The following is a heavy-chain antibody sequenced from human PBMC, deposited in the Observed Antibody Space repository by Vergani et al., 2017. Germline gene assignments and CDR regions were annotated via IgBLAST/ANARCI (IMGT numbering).Heavy chain of an antibody. V-gene: IGHV1-46*03. CDR1: GYTFSNYY. CDR2: INPSGGHT. CDR3: ARGDYGILTGYRY. J-gene: IGHJ4*02. Sequence: QVPVVQSGAEVKKSGASVTVSCKTSGYTFSNYYMHWVRQAPGQGLEWMGIINPSGGHTNYAQKFQGRVTMTRDTSTITVDMELSSLRSEDTAIYYCARGDYGILTGYRYWGQGTLVTVSA. D-gene: IGHD3-9*01.